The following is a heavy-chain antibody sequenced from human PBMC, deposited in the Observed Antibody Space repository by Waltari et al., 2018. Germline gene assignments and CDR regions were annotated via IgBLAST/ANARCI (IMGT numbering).Heavy chain of an antibody. Sequence: QVQLQESGPGLVKPSETLSLTCTVSGGSISSYYWSWIRQPPGKGLEWIGYIYYSGSTNYNPSLKSRVTISVDTSKNQFSLKLSSVTAADTAVYYCARVAAAGKGWNWFDPWGQGTLVTVSS. CDR1: GGSISSYY. CDR2: IYYSGST. V-gene: IGHV4-59*12. CDR3: ARVAAAGKGWNWFDP. D-gene: IGHD6-13*01. J-gene: IGHJ5*02.